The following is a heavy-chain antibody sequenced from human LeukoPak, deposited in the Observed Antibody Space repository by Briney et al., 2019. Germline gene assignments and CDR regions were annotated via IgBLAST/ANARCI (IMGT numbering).Heavy chain of an antibody. CDR2: MNPNSGNT. CDR3: ARGSSWAFDP. J-gene: IGHJ5*02. Sequence: ASVKVSCKASGGTFSSYAISWVRQAPGQGLEWMGWMNPNSGNTGYAQKFQGRVTMTRNTSISTAYMELSSLRSEDTAVYYCARGSSWAFDPWGQGTLVTVSS. CDR1: GGTFSSYA. V-gene: IGHV1-8*02. D-gene: IGHD6-13*01.